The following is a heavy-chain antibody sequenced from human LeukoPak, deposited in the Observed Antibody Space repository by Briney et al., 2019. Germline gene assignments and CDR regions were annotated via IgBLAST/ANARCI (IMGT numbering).Heavy chain of an antibody. CDR2: IYYSGST. CDR1: GGSISSSSYY. V-gene: IGHV4-39*07. J-gene: IGHJ4*02. CDR3: ARWANYYDRSNYLIDY. D-gene: IGHD3-22*01. Sequence: SETLSLTCTVSGGSISSSSYYWGWIRQPPGKGLEWIGSIYYSGSTHYNPSLKSRVTISVDTSMTQFSLKVSSVTAADTAVYYCARWANYYDRSNYLIDYWGQGTLVTVSS.